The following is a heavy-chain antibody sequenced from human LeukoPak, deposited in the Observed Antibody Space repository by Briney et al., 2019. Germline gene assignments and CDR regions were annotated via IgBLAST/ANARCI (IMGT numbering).Heavy chain of an antibody. CDR3: ATLAFGVVIIDF. D-gene: IGHD3-3*01. CDR1: GYTFTNYY. V-gene: IGHV1-46*01. Sequence: ASVKVSCKASGYTFTNYYMHWVRQAPGQGLEWMGIINPSGGSTSYAQKFQGRVTMTRDTSTSTVYMELSSLRPEDTAVYYCATLAFGVVIIDFWGQGTLVTVSS. J-gene: IGHJ4*02. CDR2: INPSGGST.